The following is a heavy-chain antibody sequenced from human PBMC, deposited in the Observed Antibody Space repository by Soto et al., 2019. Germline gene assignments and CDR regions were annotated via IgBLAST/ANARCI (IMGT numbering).Heavy chain of an antibody. Sequence: QPGGSLRLSCEASGFIFTNFWMHWVRQVPGKGLVWVSRIDTSGSSTSCADSVKGRFTISRDNAKNTVSLQMNSLRAEDTGVYYCAKDSSYFDLWSQGSLVTVSS. CDR3: AKDSSYFDL. CDR1: GFIFTNFW. CDR2: IDTSGSST. V-gene: IGHV3-74*01. D-gene: IGHD3-10*01. J-gene: IGHJ4*02.